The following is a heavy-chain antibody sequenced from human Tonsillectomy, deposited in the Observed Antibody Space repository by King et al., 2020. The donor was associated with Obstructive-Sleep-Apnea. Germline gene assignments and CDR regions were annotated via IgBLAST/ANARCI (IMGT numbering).Heavy chain of an antibody. D-gene: IGHD6-19*01. J-gene: IGHJ4*02. CDR3: ARVASRGLGAD. V-gene: IGHV5-51*01. CDR2: IYTGDSDT. CDR1: GYTFTSYW. Sequence: VQLVESGAEVKKPGEALQISCAGSGYTFTSYWIAWVGQMPGKGLEWMGIIYTGDSDTRYSTSFQGQVTISADKSISTAYLQWSSLKASDTAMYYCARVASRGLGADWGQGTLAT.